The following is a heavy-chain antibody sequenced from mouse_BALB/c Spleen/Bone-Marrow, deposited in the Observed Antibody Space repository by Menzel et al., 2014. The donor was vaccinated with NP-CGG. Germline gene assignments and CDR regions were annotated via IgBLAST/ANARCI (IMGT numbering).Heavy chain of an antibody. V-gene: IGHV1-67*01. Sequence: VMLVESGPELVRPGVSVKISCKGSGYTFTDYAMHWVKQSHAKSLEWIGVISTYSGNTNYNQKFKGKATMTVDKSSSTAYMELARLTPEDSAIYYCARGATVVATNFDYWGQGTTLTVSS. CDR2: ISTYSGNT. CDR3: ARGATVVATNFDY. D-gene: IGHD1-1*01. J-gene: IGHJ2*01. CDR1: GYTFTDYA.